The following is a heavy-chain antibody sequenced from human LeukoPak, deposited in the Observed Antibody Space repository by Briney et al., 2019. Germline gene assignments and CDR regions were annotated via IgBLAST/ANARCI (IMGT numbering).Heavy chain of an antibody. D-gene: IGHD4-17*01. CDR2: IIPIFGTA. CDR1: GRTFISYA. Sequence: SVKVSCKASGRTFISYAISWVRQAPGQGLEWMGGIIPIFGTANYAQKFQGRVTITADESTSTAYMELSSLRSEDTAVYYCARLEITTVTTSDYWGQGTLVTVSS. CDR3: ARLEITTVTTSDY. J-gene: IGHJ4*02. V-gene: IGHV1-69*13.